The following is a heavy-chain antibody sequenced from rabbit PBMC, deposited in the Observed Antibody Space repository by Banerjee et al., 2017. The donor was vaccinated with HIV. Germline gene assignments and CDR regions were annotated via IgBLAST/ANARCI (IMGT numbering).Heavy chain of an antibody. V-gene: IGHV1S40*01. CDR2: IYIDGNVNT. CDR3: ARASSGGYSLNL. Sequence: QSLEESGGDLVKPGASLTLTCTASGFSFSSSDYMGWVRQAPGKGPEWIACIYIDGNVNTYYASWAKGRFTISKTSSTTVTLQMTSLTAADTATYFCARASSGGYSLNLWGPGTLVTDS. CDR1: GFSFSSSDY. J-gene: IGHJ4*01. D-gene: IGHD1-1*01.